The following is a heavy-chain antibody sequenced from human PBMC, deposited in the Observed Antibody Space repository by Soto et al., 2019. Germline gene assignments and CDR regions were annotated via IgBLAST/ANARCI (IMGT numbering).Heavy chain of an antibody. D-gene: IGHD4-17*01. Sequence: QVQLVQSGAEVKKPGSSVKVSCKASGGTFSSYAISWVRQAPGQGLEWMGGIIPIFGTANYGQKFQGRVTITADESTSTAYMELSSLRSEDAAVDYCASLKRGDYAMGGMDVWGQGTTVTVSS. CDR3: ASLKRGDYAMGGMDV. V-gene: IGHV1-69*12. J-gene: IGHJ6*02. CDR2: IIPIFGTA. CDR1: GGTFSSYA.